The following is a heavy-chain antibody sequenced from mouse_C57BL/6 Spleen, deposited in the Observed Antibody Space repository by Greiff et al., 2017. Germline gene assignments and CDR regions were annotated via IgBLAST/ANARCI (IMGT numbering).Heavy chain of an antibody. J-gene: IGHJ4*01. Sequence: QVQLQQSGAALVKPGASVKLSCKASGYTFTSYWMHWVKQRPGQGLEWIGMIHPNSGSTNYNEKFKSKATLTVDKSSSTAYMQLSSLTSEDSAVYYCARRIGPRGAMDYWGQGTSVTFSS. CDR2: IHPNSGST. V-gene: IGHV1-64*01. CDR1: GYTFTSYW. D-gene: IGHD2-14*01. CDR3: ARRIGPRGAMDY.